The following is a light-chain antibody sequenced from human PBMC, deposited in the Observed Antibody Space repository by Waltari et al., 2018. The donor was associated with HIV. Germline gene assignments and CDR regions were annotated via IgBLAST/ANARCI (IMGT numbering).Light chain of an antibody. V-gene: IGLV2-14*01. J-gene: IGLJ3*02. CDR2: GVD. Sequence: QSALTQPSSMSGSPGQSIPIPCTRSRLDIDLYDFVSCYKHPPDTAPQIIISGVDRRPPGITSRFSASKSGDVASLTISGLRSEDEADYYCTSHTLTRILLFGGGTRLTVL. CDR3: TSHTLTRILL. CDR1: RLDIDLYDF.